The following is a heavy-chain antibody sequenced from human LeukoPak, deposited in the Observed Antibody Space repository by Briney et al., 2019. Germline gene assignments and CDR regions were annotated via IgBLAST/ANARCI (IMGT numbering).Heavy chain of an antibody. Sequence: GGSLRLSCAASGFTFSSYEMNWVRQAPGKGLEWVSSISSSSSYIYYADSVKGRFTISRDNAKNSLYLQMNSLRAEDTAVYYCARGEWELLIDYWGQGTLVTVSS. CDR1: GFTFSSYE. CDR3: ARGEWELLIDY. CDR2: ISSSSSYI. J-gene: IGHJ4*02. D-gene: IGHD1-26*01. V-gene: IGHV3-21*01.